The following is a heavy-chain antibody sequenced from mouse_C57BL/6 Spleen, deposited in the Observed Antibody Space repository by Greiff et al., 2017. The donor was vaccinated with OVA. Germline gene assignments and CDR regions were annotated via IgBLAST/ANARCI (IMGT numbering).Heavy chain of an antibody. D-gene: IGHD1-1*01. J-gene: IGHJ3*01. Sequence: EVQGVESGTVLARPGASVKMSCKTSGYTFTSYWMHWVKQRPGQGLEWIGALSPGNSDTSYNQKFKGKAKLTAVTSASTAYMELSSLTNEDSAVYYCTSGFTTVVAPAYWGQGTLVTVSA. CDR1: GYTFTSYW. CDR3: TSGFTTVVAPAY. CDR2: LSPGNSDT. V-gene: IGHV1-5*01.